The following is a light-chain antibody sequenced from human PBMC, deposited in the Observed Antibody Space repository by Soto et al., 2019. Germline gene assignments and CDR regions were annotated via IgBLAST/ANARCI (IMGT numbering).Light chain of an antibody. V-gene: IGLV2-8*01. J-gene: IGLJ1*01. CDR1: SSDVGGYKY. CDR3: SSYAGSNNYV. CDR2: EVS. Sequence: QSVLTQPPSASGSPGQSVTISCTGTSSDVGGYKYVSWYLQYPGKAPKLMIYEVSKRPSGVPDRFSGSKSGDTASLTVSGLQAEDEADYYCSSYAGSNNYVFGTGTKVTVL.